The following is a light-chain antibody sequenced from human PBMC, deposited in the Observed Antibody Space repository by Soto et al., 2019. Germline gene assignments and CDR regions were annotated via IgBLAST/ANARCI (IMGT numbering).Light chain of an antibody. V-gene: IGKV3-11*01. CDR1: QSFSIY. CDR2: DAS. J-gene: IGKJ4*01. CDR3: QHRSNCPPLT. Sequence: EIVLTQSPATLSLSPGERATLSCRASQSFSIYLAWYQQKPGQAPRLLIYDASNRATGIPARFSGIGSGTDFTITISSLEPEDFSVYYCQHRSNCPPLTFGVGTKVEIK.